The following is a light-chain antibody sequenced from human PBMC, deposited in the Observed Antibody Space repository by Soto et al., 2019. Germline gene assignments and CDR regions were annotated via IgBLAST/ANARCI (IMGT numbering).Light chain of an antibody. CDR1: QGISSY. V-gene: IGKV1-8*01. J-gene: IGKJ1*01. Sequence: AIRMTQSPSSLSASTGDRVTITCRASQGISSYLAWYQRKPGKAPKLLIYAASTLQSGVPSRFSGSGSGTDLTLTITCLQSEDFATYYCQQYYSYPRTFGQGTKLDIK. CDR3: QQYYSYPRT. CDR2: AAS.